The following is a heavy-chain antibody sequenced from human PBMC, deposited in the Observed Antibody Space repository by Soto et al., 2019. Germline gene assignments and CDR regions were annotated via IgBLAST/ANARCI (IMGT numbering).Heavy chain of an antibody. CDR1: GGSISRSSYY. CDR3: ARHDYGGFGL. J-gene: IGHJ4*02. D-gene: IGHD4-17*01. V-gene: IGHV4-39*01. Sequence: QLQLQESGPGLVKPSETLSLTCTVSGGSISRSSYYWGWIRQPPGKGLEWIGSIYYSWSTYYNPSLKRRVTISVDTSKNQFSLKLSSVTAADTAVYYCARHDYGGFGLWGQGTLVTVSS. CDR2: IYYSWST.